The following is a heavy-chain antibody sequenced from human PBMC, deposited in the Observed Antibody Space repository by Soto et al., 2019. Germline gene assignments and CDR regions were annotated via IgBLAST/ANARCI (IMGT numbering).Heavy chain of an antibody. CDR1: GGSISSYY. J-gene: IGHJ6*02. D-gene: IGHD6-13*01. CDR3: ARDPISKRRWSWYYYGMDV. V-gene: IGHV4-59*01. Sequence: SETLSLTCTVSGGSISSYYWSWIRQPPGKGLEWIGYIYYSGSTNYNHSLKRRVTISVDTSKNQFSLKLSSVTAADTAVYYCARDPISKRRWSWYYYGMDVWGQGTTVTVSS. CDR2: IYYSGST.